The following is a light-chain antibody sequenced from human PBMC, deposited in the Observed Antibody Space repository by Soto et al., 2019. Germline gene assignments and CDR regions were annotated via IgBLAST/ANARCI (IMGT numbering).Light chain of an antibody. Sequence: SVLTQPASVSGSPGQSITISCTGTSSDVGGYNYVSWYQQHPGKAPKLMIYEVSNRPSGVSNRFSGSKSGNTASLTISGLQAEDEADYYCSSYTSSSTRVFGTGTK. CDR2: EVS. CDR3: SSYTSSSTRV. V-gene: IGLV2-14*01. J-gene: IGLJ1*01. CDR1: SSDVGGYNY.